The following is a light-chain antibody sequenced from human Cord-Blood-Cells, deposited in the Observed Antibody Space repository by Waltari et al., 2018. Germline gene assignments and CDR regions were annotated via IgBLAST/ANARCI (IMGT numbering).Light chain of an antibody. CDR3: HQSSSLPYT. J-gene: IGKJ2*01. Sequence: EIVLTQSPDXXXXXPKEXVXXTCRASQSIGSSLHWYQQKPDQSPKLLIKYASQSISGVPSRFSGSGSGTDFTLTINSLEAEDAAAYYCHQSSSLPYTFGQGTKLEIK. V-gene: IGKV6D-21*02. CDR1: QSIGSS. CDR2: YAS.